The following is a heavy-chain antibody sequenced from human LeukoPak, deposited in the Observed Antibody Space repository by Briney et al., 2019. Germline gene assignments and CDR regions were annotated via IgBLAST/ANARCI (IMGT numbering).Heavy chain of an antibody. CDR2: IILIFGTA. J-gene: IGHJ4*02. Sequence: SVKVSCKASGGTFSSYAISWVRQAPGQGLEWMGRIILIFGTANYAQKFQGRVTITTDESTSTAYMELSSLRSEDTAVYYCARDNSAAAAGHFDYWGQGTLVTVSS. CDR1: GGTFSSYA. D-gene: IGHD6-13*01. CDR3: ARDNSAAAAGHFDY. V-gene: IGHV1-69*05.